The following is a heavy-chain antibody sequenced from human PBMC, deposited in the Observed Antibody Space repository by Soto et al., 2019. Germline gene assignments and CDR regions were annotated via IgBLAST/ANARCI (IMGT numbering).Heavy chain of an antibody. CDR2: IDWSSGNI. CDR1: GITFDDSA. J-gene: IGHJ5*01. V-gene: IGHV3-9*01. D-gene: IGHD3-22*01. Sequence: EVQLVESGGGLAQPGRSLRLSCSASGITFDDSAMHWVRQVPGKGLEWVAGIDWSSGNISYADPVKGRFTITRDIAKKSLYVHLNSLRGEDTALYYCSKAPKVVTHSFESWGQGTLVTVSS. CDR3: SKAPKVVTHSFES.